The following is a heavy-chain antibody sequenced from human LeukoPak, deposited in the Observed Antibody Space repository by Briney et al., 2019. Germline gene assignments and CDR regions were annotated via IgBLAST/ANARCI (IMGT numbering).Heavy chain of an antibody. Sequence: GGSLRLSCAASGFTFSDYYMTWIRQAPGKGLEWVSYISGSGSTIYYADSVKGRFTISRDNAKNSLYLQMNSLRAEDTAVYYCARGITIFRLADYTDVWGKGTTVTVSS. CDR3: ARGITIFRLADYTDV. V-gene: IGHV3-11*01. J-gene: IGHJ6*03. CDR2: ISGSGSTI. D-gene: IGHD3-9*01. CDR1: GFTFSDYY.